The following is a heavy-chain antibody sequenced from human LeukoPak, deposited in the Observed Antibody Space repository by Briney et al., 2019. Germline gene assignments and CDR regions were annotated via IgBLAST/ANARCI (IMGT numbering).Heavy chain of an antibody. CDR1: GFTFSRYD. CDR3: ARGPKINPPSWDAVGWFDP. CDR2: IGTEGDT. D-gene: IGHD1-26*01. V-gene: IGHV3-13*01. J-gene: IGHJ5*02. Sequence: AGRPLRLSCAASGFTFSRYDMHWVRQTPGKSLEWVSGIGTEGDTHYPDSGKGRFTISRENAKDPLYLQINNLRAGDTAVYYCARGPKINPPSWDAVGWFDPWGQGTLVTVSS.